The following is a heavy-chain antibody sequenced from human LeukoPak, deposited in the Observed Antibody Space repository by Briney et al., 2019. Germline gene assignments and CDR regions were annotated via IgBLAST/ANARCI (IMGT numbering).Heavy chain of an antibody. J-gene: IGHJ4*02. D-gene: IGHD3-22*01. Sequence: PGGSLRLSCAASGFTFSSYWMHWVRQAPGKGLVWVSRIKTDGSNTVYADSVKGRFTISRDNAKNTLYLQMNSLRVEDTAVYYCTRTYYYDSREYFDYWGQGALVTVSS. V-gene: IGHV3-74*01. CDR2: IKTDGSNT. CDR3: TRTYYYDSREYFDY. CDR1: GFTFSSYW.